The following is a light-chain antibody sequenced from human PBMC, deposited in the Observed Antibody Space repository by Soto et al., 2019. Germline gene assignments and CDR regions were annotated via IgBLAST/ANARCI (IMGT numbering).Light chain of an antibody. V-gene: IGKV3-15*01. J-gene: IGKJ4*01. Sequence: EIMMTQSPATVSRSPGERDTLSCRASQSIRTNVAWYQQKPGQALRLLIYDASTRATGLSSRFSGSGSGTEFTLTISSLQSEDVAIYYCQQYNDWPPLTFGGGTRLEI. CDR1: QSIRTN. CDR3: QQYNDWPPLT. CDR2: DAS.